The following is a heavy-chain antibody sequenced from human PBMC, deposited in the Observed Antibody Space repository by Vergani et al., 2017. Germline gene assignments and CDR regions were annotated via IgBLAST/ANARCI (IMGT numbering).Heavy chain of an antibody. V-gene: IGHV4-59*01. D-gene: IGHD6-6*01. CDR3: ARGAYSSSPFDY. CDR2: IYYSGST. CDR1: GGSISSYY. J-gene: IGHJ4*02. Sequence: QVQLQESGPGLVKPSETLSLTCTVSGGSISSYYWSWIRQPPGKGLEWIGYIYYSGSTNYNPSLKSRVTISVDTSKNQCALKLSSVTAADTAVYYCARGAYSSSPFDYWGQGTLVTVSS.